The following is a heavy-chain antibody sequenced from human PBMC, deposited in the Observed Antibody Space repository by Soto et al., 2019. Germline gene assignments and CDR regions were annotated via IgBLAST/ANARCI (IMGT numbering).Heavy chain of an antibody. D-gene: IGHD3-10*02. CDR2: IYNSGTS. CDR3: ARGVREAWSVPQYYFDY. Sequence: QVRLQESGPGLVKPSQTLSLTCSVSGGSINSGDYQWSWIRQPPGKGLEWIGYIYNSGTSYYNPSLTSRVIISGDTSKNQFSLKLRSMTGADTAVYYCARGVREAWSVPQYYFDYWGQGTLVTVSS. J-gene: IGHJ4*02. V-gene: IGHV4-30-4*01. CDR1: GGSINSGDYQ.